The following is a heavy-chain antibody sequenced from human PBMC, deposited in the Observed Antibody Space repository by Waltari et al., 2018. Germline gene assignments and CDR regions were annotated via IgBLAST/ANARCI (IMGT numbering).Heavy chain of an antibody. CDR2: ISSTSSDI. J-gene: IGHJ6*02. D-gene: IGHD6-13*01. CDR3: AGGYSSYYGMDV. CDR1: GFTFTTYP. Sequence: EVQLVESGGGLVKPGGSLRLSCAASGFTFTTYPMNWVRQAPGKGLEWVSSISSTSSDIYYADSVKGRFTISRDNAKSSLYLQLNSLRAEDTAVYYCAGGYSSYYGMDVWGQGTTVTVSS. V-gene: IGHV3-21*02.